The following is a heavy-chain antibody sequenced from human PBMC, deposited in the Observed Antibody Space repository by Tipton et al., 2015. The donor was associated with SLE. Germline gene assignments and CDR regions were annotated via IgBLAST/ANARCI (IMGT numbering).Heavy chain of an antibody. Sequence: TLSLTCTVSGGSVSSGSYYWSWIRQPPGKGLEWIGYIYYSGSTNYNPSLKSRLTISVDTSKNQFSLKLSSVTAADTAVYYCARDRSYGPWFDPWGQGTLVTVSS. CDR1: GGSVSSGSYY. CDR2: IYYSGST. D-gene: IGHD3-10*01. J-gene: IGHJ5*02. V-gene: IGHV4-61*01. CDR3: ARDRSYGPWFDP.